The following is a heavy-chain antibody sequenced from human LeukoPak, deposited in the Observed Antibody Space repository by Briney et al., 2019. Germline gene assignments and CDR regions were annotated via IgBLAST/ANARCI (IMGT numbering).Heavy chain of an antibody. J-gene: IGHJ4*02. V-gene: IGHV6-1*01. CDR1: GDTVSSKSAS. D-gene: IGHD1-26*01. CDR3: ARGTGSLDY. CDR2: TYSRSKWFN. Sequence: SQTLSLTCAISGDTVSSKSASWNWIRQSPSRGLEWLGRTYSRSKWFNDYAVSVKSRITINPDTSKNQFSLHLTSVTPDDTAVYYCARGTGSLDYWGQGTLVTVSS.